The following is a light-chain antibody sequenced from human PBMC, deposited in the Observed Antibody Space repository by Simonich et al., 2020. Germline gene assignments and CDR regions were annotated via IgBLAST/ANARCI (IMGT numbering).Light chain of an antibody. CDR3: QQYYSTPIT. Sequence: DIVMTQSPDSLAVSLGARATINCKSSQSVLYSSNNKNYLAWYQQKPGQPPKLQIYWASTRESGVPDRFSGSGSGTDFTLTISSLQAEDVAVYYCQQYYSTPITFGQGTRLEIK. CDR1: QSVLYSSNNKNY. J-gene: IGKJ5*01. CDR2: WAS. V-gene: IGKV4-1*01.